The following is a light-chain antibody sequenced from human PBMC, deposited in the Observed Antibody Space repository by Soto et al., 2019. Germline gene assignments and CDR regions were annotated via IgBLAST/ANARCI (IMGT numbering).Light chain of an antibody. CDR2: DVX. J-gene: IGLJ2*01. CDR3: CSYAGSSTYVV. V-gene: IGLV2-23*02. CDR1: SSDVGSYNL. Sequence: QSALTQPASVSGSPGQSITISCTGTSSDVGSYNLVSWYQQHPGXXXXXXXXDVXXXXSXVXXXXXXSXXXXXXXXXXXXXXAEDEADYYCCSYAGSSTYVVFGGGTKLTVL.